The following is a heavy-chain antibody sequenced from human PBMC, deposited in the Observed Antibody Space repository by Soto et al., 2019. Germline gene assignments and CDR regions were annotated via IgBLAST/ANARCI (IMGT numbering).Heavy chain of an antibody. CDR3: ARHGSDSGWFCFDP. J-gene: IGHJ5*02. V-gene: IGHV4-59*08. CDR2: VSYSGST. Sequence: PSETLSLTCSLSGGAISGHYWSWIRQPPGKGLEWIGYVSYSGSTDYHPSLKSRVTISIDSSKNQFSLQMMSVTAADTAIYYCARHGSDSGWFCFDPPGQAALVTFSS. D-gene: IGHD6-19*01. CDR1: GGAISGHY.